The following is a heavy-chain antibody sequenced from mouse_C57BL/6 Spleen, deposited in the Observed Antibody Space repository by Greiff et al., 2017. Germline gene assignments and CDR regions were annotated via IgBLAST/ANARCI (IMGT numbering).Heavy chain of an antibody. CDR1: GYTFTSYW. CDR2: IDPNSGGT. J-gene: IGHJ4*01. D-gene: IGHD1-1*01. CDR3: ARYPTVVAEEAMDY. Sequence: VKLQQPGAELVKPGASVKLSCKASGYTFTSYWMYWVKQRPGRGLEWIGRIDPNSGGTKYNEKFKSKATLTVDKPSSTAYMQLSSLTSEDSAVYYCARYPTVVAEEAMDYWGQGTSVTVSS. V-gene: IGHV1-72*01.